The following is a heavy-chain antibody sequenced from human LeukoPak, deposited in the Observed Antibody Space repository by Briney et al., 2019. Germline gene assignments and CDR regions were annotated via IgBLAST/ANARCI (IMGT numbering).Heavy chain of an antibody. D-gene: IGHD3-22*01. J-gene: IGHJ4*02. Sequence: ASVKVSCKAFGYTFTSNYMHWVRQAPGQGPEWMGVISPSGGSTTYAQKFQGRVTLTRDMSTSTDYLELSSLRSEDTAVYYCATVFYDSTDWGQGTLVTVSS. CDR1: GYTFTSNY. CDR3: ATVFYDSTD. V-gene: IGHV1-46*01. CDR2: ISPSGGST.